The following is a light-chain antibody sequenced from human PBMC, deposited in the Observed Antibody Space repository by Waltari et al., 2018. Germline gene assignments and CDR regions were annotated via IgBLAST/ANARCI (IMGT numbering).Light chain of an antibody. Sequence: SRSGSGSSLPSYRQRRGEAPSLVIYRASRRATSFPDRFSCSRSGSYFCLTICSLGPEDFAVYYCQQLGTFPATFGLGTRVEIK. J-gene: IGKJ1*01. V-gene: IGKV3-20*01. CDR2: RAS. CDR3: QQLGTFPAT. CDR1: RSGSGSS.